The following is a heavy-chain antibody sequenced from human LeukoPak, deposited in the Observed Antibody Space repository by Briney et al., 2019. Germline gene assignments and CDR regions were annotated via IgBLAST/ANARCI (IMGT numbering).Heavy chain of an antibody. J-gene: IGHJ4*02. Sequence: SGGSLRLSCAASGFIFSSYWMHWVRHAPGKGLAWVSRINTDGSSTSYADSVKGRFTISRDNAKNSLYLQMNSLRAEDTAVYYCARDLVKRAYYDFWSGYYETDYWGQGTLVTVSS. CDR3: ARDLVKRAYYDFWSGYYETDY. CDR1: GFIFSSYW. D-gene: IGHD3-3*01. V-gene: IGHV3-74*01. CDR2: INTDGSST.